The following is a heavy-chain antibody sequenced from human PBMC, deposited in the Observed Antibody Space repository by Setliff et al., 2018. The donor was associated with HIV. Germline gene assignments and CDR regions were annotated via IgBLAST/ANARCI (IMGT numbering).Heavy chain of an antibody. D-gene: IGHD2-8*01. CDR2: INPPGDST. CDR3: ATHFMYHFYS. Sequence: GGSLRLSCATSGFNFSSSSMSWVRQAPGRGLEWVSAINPPGDSTYYADSVRGRFTISRDNSKNTLYLQMNSLRAEDTAAYFCATHFMYHFYSWGQGTLVTVSS. J-gene: IGHJ4*02. V-gene: IGHV3-23*01. CDR1: GFNFSSSS.